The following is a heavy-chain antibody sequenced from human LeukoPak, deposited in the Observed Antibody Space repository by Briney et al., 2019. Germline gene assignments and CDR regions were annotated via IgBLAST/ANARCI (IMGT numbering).Heavy chain of an antibody. CDR1: GFTFSDYY. V-gene: IGHV3-11*04. CDR3: ARERRGYCSSTSCSWFYP. CDR2: ISSSGSTI. D-gene: IGHD2-2*01. J-gene: IGHJ5*02. Sequence: AGGSLRLSCAASGFTFSDYYMSWIRQAPGKGLGWVSYISSSGSTIYYADSVKGRFTISRDNAKNSLYLQMNSLRAEDTAVYYCARERRGYCSSTSCSWFYPWGQGTLVTVSS.